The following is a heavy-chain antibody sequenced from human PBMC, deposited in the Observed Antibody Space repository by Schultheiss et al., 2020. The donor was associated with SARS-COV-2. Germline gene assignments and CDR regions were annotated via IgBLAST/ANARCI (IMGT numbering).Heavy chain of an antibody. CDR3: ARRFEYSSSYAGEFDY. V-gene: IGHV4-34*01. Sequence: SETLSLTCTVSGGSISSYYWSWIRQPPGKGLEWIGEINHSGSTNYNPSLKSRVTISVDTSKNQFSLKLSSVTAADTAVYYCARRFEYSSSYAGEFDYWGQGTLVTVSS. CDR2: INHSGST. CDR1: GGSISSYY. J-gene: IGHJ4*02. D-gene: IGHD6-6*01.